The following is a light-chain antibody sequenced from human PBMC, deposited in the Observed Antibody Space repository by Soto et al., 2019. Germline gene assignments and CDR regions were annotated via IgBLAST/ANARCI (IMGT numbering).Light chain of an antibody. CDR1: SSDVGGYND. CDR3: SSFAGRTPYV. Sequence: QSVLTQPPSASGSPGQSVTISCTGTSSDVGGYNDVSWYQQHPGKAPKLIIYEVSKRPSGVPDRFSGSKSGNTASLTVSGLQAEVEADYYCSSFAGRTPYVFGPGTKVTVL. CDR2: EVS. J-gene: IGLJ1*01. V-gene: IGLV2-8*01.